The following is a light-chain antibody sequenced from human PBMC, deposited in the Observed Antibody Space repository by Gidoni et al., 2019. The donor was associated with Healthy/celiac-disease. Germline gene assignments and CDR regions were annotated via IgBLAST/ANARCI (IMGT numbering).Light chain of an antibody. Sequence: QSALTQPASVSGSPGQSITISCTGASSDVGGYNYVSWYQQHPGKAPKLMIYHVSNRPSGVSHRFSGSKSGNTASLTISGLQAEDEADYYCSSYTSSSTWVFGGGTTLTVL. CDR3: SSYTSSSTWV. CDR2: HVS. V-gene: IGLV2-14*01. CDR1: SSDVGGYNY. J-gene: IGLJ3*02.